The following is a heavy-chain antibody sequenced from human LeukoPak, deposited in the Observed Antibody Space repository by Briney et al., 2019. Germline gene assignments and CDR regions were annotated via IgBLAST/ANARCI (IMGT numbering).Heavy chain of an antibody. Sequence: GGSLRLSCAASGFTFSSYAMSWVRQAPGKGLEWVSAISGSGGSTYYADSVKGRFTISRDNSKNTLYLQMNSLRAEDTAVYYCAIDGRSSGWAYYFDYWGQGTLVTVSS. CDR3: AIDGRSSGWAYYFDY. V-gene: IGHV3-23*01. J-gene: IGHJ4*02. CDR1: GFTFSSYA. CDR2: ISGSGGST. D-gene: IGHD6-19*01.